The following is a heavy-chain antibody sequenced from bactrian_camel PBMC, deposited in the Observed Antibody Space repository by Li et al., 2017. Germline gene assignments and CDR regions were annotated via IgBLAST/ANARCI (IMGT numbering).Heavy chain of an antibody. J-gene: IGHJ4*01. D-gene: IGHD3*01. V-gene: IGHV3S61*01. CDR1: GLVYPFWS. CDR2: IDSRGTT. Sequence: QVQLVESGGGSVQAGGSLTLSCAASGLVYPFWSMAWFRQPPGKEREGVARIDSRGTTEYVDSVKGRFTVFKGNAGKTLYLQMNSLRPEDTAMYYCAAVAEGRTVEGGVSLWTLFESGYWGQGTQVTVS. CDR3: AAVAEGRTVEGGVSLWTLFESGY.